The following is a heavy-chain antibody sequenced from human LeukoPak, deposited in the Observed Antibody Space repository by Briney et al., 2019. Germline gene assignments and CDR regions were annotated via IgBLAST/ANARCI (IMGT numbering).Heavy chain of an antibody. CDR2: INNGGSTK. CDR3: ARDLRSSGYYAFDY. V-gene: IGHV3-48*03. CDR1: GFTFRSYE. D-gene: IGHD3-22*01. Sequence: PGGSLRLSCAASGFTFRSYEMNWVRQAPGKGLEWVSYINNGGSTKYYADSVKGRFTVSRDSAKNSLYLQMNSLRAEDTAVYYCARDLRSSGYYAFDYWGQGTLVTVSS. J-gene: IGHJ4*02.